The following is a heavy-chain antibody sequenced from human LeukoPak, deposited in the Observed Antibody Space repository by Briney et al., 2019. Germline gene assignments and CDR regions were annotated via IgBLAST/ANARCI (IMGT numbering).Heavy chain of an antibody. CDR1: GFSVSNYY. Sequence: GGSLRLSCVASGFSVSNYYMSWVRQAPGKGLEWVSVISTGGGTSYTDSVKGRFTFSRDNSKNTLFLQMNSLRAEDTGVYYCVRDMYTRSGDDFWGPGSLVTVSS. V-gene: IGHV3-66*01. CDR3: VRDMYTRSGDDF. J-gene: IGHJ4*02. D-gene: IGHD6-13*01. CDR2: ISTGGGT.